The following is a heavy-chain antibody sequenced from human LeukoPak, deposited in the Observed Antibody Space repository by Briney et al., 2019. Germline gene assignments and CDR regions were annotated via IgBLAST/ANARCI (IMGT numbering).Heavy chain of an antibody. D-gene: IGHD3-10*01. V-gene: IGHV4-4*07. J-gene: IGHJ6*03. CDR2: IYTSGST. CDR1: GGSISSYY. Sequence: SETLSLTCTVSGGSISSYYWSWIRQPAGKGLEWIGRIYTSGSTNYNPSLKSRVTISVDKSKNQFSLKLSSVTAADTAVYYCARDSYGSGSYYPQGYYYYIDFWGKGTTVTVSS. CDR3: ARDSYGSGSYYPQGYYYYIDF.